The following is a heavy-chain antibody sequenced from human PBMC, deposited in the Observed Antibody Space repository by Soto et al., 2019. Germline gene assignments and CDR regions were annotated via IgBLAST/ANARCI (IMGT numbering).Heavy chain of an antibody. CDR2: MNPNSGNT. J-gene: IGHJ5*02. Sequence: QVQLVQSGAEVKKPGASVKVSCKASGYTFTSYDINWVRQATGQGLEWMGWMNPNSGNTGYAQKFQGRVTMTRNTSRSTDYMELSRLRSEDTAVYYCALLGYGDEEGWFDPWGQGTLVNVSS. D-gene: IGHD4-17*01. CDR3: ALLGYGDEEGWFDP. CDR1: GYTFTSYD. V-gene: IGHV1-8*01.